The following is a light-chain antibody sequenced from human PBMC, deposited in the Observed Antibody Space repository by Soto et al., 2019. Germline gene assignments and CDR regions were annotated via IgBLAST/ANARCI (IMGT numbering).Light chain of an antibody. CDR1: QSLLQTNGYNY. CDR2: LGS. Sequence: DIVMTQSPLSLPVTPGEPASISCRSSQSLLQTNGYNYLDWYLQKPGQSPQLLNYLGSNRASVLPDRLSGSGSGTDFTPNIRRVQAEDVGDYYCMQALQTPWAFGQGTKVAIK. V-gene: IGKV2-28*01. CDR3: MQALQTPWA. J-gene: IGKJ1*01.